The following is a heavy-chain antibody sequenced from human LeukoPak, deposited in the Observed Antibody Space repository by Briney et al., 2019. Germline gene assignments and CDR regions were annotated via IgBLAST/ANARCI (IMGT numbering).Heavy chain of an antibody. CDR2: IRSKAYGETT. D-gene: IGHD6-19*01. CDR1: GFTFGDYA. CDR3: TRLPDPKWLNDY. J-gene: IGHJ4*02. Sequence: GGSLRLSCTASGFTFGDYAMSWVRQAPGKGLEWVGFIRSKAYGETTEYAASVNGRFTISRDDSKSIAYLQMNSLKTEDTAVYYCTRLPDPKWLNDYWGQGTLVTVSS. V-gene: IGHV3-49*04.